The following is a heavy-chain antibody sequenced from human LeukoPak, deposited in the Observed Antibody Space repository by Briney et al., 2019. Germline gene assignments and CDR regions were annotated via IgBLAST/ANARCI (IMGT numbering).Heavy chain of an antibody. CDR1: GYTFTSCY. J-gene: IGHJ6*03. D-gene: IGHD5-24*01. CDR2: INPSGGST. Sequence: ASVKVSCKASGYTFTSCYMHWVRQAPGQGLEWMGIINPSGGSTSYAQKFQGRVTMTRDTSTSTVYMELSSLRSEDTAVYYCARDREMATIRSRGYYYYYMDVWGKGTTVTVSS. V-gene: IGHV1-46*01. CDR3: ARDREMATIRSRGYYYYYMDV.